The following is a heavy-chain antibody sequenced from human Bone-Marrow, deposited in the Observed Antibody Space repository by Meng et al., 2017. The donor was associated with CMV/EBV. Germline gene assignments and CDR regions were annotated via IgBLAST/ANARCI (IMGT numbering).Heavy chain of an antibody. Sequence: GESLKISCAASGFTFSSYAMHWVRQAPGKGLEWVAVISYDGSNKYYADSVKGRFTISRDNSKNTLYLQMNSLRAEDTAVYYCARDRLEYCSSTSCLFVDYWGQGTRVTVSS. J-gene: IGHJ4*02. V-gene: IGHV3-30-3*01. CDR1: GFTFSSYA. CDR2: ISYDGSNK. CDR3: ARDRLEYCSSTSCLFVDY. D-gene: IGHD2-2*01.